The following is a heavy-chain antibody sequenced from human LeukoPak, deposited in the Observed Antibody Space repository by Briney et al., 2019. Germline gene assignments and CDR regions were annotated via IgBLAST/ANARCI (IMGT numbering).Heavy chain of an antibody. V-gene: IGHV4-59*08. CDR1: GDSLINFY. J-gene: IGHJ4*02. CDR2: IYYSGTT. CDR3: AGLKFDVLTGYYEALDY. D-gene: IGHD3-9*01. Sequence: SETLSLTCTVSGDSLINFYWSWIRQPPGKGLEWIGYIYYSGTTNYNPSLKSRVTMSVDTSKNQFSLKLRSVTAADTAVYYCAGLKFDVLTGYYEALDYWGQGTLVTVSS.